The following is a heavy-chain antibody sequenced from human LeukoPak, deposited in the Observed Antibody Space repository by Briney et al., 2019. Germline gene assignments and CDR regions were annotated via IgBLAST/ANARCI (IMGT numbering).Heavy chain of an antibody. J-gene: IGHJ3*02. D-gene: IGHD2-15*01. V-gene: IGHV4-59*12. Sequence: SSETLSLTCTVSGGSISSYYWSWIRQPPGKGLEWIGYIYYSGSTNYNPSLKNRVTISVDTSKNQFSLKLSSVTAADTAVYYCARCGVAPSIPDCSGGSCSDDAFDIWGQGTMVTVSS. CDR2: IYYSGST. CDR1: GGSISSYY. CDR3: ARCGVAPSIPDCSGGSCSDDAFDI.